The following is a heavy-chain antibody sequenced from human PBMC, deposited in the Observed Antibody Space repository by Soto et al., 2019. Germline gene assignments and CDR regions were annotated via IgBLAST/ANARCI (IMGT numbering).Heavy chain of an antibody. CDR1: GDPIGSGDFY. CDR2: IYHSGTT. CDR3: ARDLLVFDSSGFHF. J-gene: IGHJ5*01. Sequence: QVQLQESGPGLVKASQTLSLNCTVPGDPIGSGDFYWTWIRQTPGRGLEWIGNIYHSGTTSYNPSLGSRISISIDTSKNVFSLSLASVTVADTAVYFCARDLLVFDSSGFHFWGRGILVSVAS. D-gene: IGHD3-22*01. V-gene: IGHV4-30-4*01.